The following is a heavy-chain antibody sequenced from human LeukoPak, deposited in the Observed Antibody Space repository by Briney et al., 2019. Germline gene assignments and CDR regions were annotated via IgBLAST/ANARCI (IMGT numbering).Heavy chain of an antibody. Sequence: GGSLRLSCAASGFTFSSYSMNWVRQAPGKGLEWVSAISGSGGGTYYADSVKGRFTISRDNSKNTLYLQMNSLRAEDTAVYYCAKKVGGVYAFDIWGQGTVVTVSS. J-gene: IGHJ3*02. D-gene: IGHD3-16*01. CDR1: GFTFSSYS. V-gene: IGHV3-23*01. CDR3: AKKVGGVYAFDI. CDR2: ISGSGGGT.